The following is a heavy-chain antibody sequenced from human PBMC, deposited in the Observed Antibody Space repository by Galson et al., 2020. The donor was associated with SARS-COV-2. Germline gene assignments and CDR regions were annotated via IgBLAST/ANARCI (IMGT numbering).Heavy chain of an antibody. CDR2: ISYDGSNI. J-gene: IGHJ4*02. D-gene: IGHD3-10*01. CDR1: GLTISNYA. V-gene: IGHV3-30*04. CDR3: AREEGYYGSGSSGKFDY. Sequence: GESLKISCAASGLTISNYAMHWVRQAPGKGLEWVALISYDGSNIYYSDSVKGRFTISRDNSRTPLSLQMNGLRADDTAVYYCAREEGYYGSGSSGKFDYWGQGILVTVSS.